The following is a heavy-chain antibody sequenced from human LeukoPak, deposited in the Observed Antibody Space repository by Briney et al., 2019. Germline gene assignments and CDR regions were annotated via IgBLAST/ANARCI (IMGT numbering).Heavy chain of an antibody. CDR3: ATYCKTTDCNDDY. Sequence: GGSLRLSCEASGFIFSTYEMNWVRQAPGKGLEFYADSVKGRFTISRDNARNSLSLQMNSLRADDTGVYYCATYCKTTDCNDDYWGRGSLVTVSS. V-gene: IGHV3-48*03. D-gene: IGHD2/OR15-2a*01. J-gene: IGHJ4*02. CDR1: GFIFSTYE.